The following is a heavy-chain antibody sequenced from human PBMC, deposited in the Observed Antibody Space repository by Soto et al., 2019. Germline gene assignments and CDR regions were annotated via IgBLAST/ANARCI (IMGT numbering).Heavy chain of an antibody. D-gene: IGHD6-6*01. J-gene: IGHJ6*02. V-gene: IGHV4-61*01. Sequence: PSETLSLTCTVSGGSVSSGSYYWSCIRQPPGKGLEWIGYISYSGSTNYNPSLKSRVTISVDTSKNQFSLKLSSVTAADTAVYYCAREIKQLVAGSRYYYYYGMDVWGQGTTVTVSS. CDR3: AREIKQLVAGSRYYYYYGMDV. CDR1: GGSVSSGSYY. CDR2: ISYSGST.